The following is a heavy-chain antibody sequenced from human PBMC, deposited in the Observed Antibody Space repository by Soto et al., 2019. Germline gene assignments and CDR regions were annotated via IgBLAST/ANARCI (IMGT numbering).Heavy chain of an antibody. CDR3: ARDGSGSYYYYYGMDV. D-gene: IGHD3-10*01. J-gene: IGHJ6*02. Sequence: PSETMSLTCTVSGGSISSGDYYWSWIRQPPGKGLEWIGYIYYSGSTYYNPSLKSRVTISVDTSKNQFSLKLSSVTAADTAVYYCARDGSGSYYYYYGMDVWGQGTTVTVYS. V-gene: IGHV4-30-4*01. CDR2: IYYSGST. CDR1: GGSISSGDYY.